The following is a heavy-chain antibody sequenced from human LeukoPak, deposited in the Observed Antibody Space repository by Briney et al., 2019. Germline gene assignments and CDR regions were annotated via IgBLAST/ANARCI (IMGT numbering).Heavy chain of an antibody. CDR2: INTDGSYT. CDR1: GFTFSSYW. V-gene: IGHV3-74*01. D-gene: IGHD1-26*01. J-gene: IGHJ4*02. Sequence: GGSLRLSCAASGFTFSSYWMHWVHQAPGKGLVWVSHINTDGSYTRYADSVKGRFTIARDNAKSTLYLQMNSLRAEDTAVYYCARGGLLSRYWGQGTLVTVSS. CDR3: ARGGLLSRY.